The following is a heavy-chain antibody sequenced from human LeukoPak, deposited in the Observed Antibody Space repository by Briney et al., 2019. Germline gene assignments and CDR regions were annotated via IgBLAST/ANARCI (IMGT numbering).Heavy chain of an antibody. Sequence: GGSLRLSCAASGFTFSSYGMHWVRQAPGKGLEWVAVIWYDGSNKYYADSVKGRFTISRDNSKNTLYLQMNSLRAEDTAVYYCARGSYGSGSYYNGPLPFDYWGQGTLVTVSS. D-gene: IGHD3-10*01. CDR2: IWYDGSNK. J-gene: IGHJ4*02. CDR3: ARGSYGSGSYYNGPLPFDY. V-gene: IGHV3-33*01. CDR1: GFTFSSYG.